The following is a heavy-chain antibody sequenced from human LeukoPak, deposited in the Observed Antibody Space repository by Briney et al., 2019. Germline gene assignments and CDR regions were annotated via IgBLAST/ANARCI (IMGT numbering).Heavy chain of an antibody. D-gene: IGHD3-3*01. CDR2: MNPNSGNT. Sequence: ASVKVSCKASGYTFTSYDINWVRQATGQGLEWMRWMNPNSGNTGYAQKFQGRVTMTRNTSISTAYMALSSLRSEDTAVYYCARDPTIFGVVTRDYRGQGTLVTVSS. CDR1: GYTFTSYD. V-gene: IGHV1-8*01. J-gene: IGHJ4*02. CDR3: ARDPTIFGVVTRDY.